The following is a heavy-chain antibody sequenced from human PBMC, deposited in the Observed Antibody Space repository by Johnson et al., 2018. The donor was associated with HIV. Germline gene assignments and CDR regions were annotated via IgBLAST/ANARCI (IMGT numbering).Heavy chain of an antibody. V-gene: IGHV3-23*04. Sequence: VQLVESGGGLVQPGGSLRLSCAASGFTFSSYAMSWVRQAPGKGLEWVSAISGSGGSTYYADSVKGRFTISRDNSKNTLYLQMNNLKTEDTAVYYCTTDQGSHDIWGKGTMVTVSS. CDR1: GFTFSSYA. CDR2: ISGSGGST. J-gene: IGHJ3*02. CDR3: TTDQGSHDI.